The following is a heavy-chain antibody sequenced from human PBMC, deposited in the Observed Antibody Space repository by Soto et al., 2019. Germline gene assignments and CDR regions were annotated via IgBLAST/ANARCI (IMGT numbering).Heavy chain of an antibody. Sequence: QVQLVESGGGVVQPGRSLRLSCAASGFTFSSYAMHWVRQAPGKGLEWVAVISYDGSNKYYADSVKGRFTISRDNSNNTLYLQMNSLRAEDTAVYYCARESSYCTNGVCFRRDAFDIWGQGTMVTVSS. CDR1: GFTFSSYA. CDR3: ARESSYCTNGVCFRRDAFDI. V-gene: IGHV3-30-3*01. J-gene: IGHJ3*02. D-gene: IGHD2-8*01. CDR2: ISYDGSNK.